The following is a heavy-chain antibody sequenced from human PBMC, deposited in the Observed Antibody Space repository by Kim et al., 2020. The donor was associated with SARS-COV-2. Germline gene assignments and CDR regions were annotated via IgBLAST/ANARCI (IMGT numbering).Heavy chain of an antibody. Sequence: GSLRLSCAASGFTFSTYDMSWVRQAPGKGLEWVSAISSSGEGTFYADSVKGRFTISRDNSRDTLYLQLNNLRAEDTAVYYCVKWGFCSGGRCAQFFQHWGQGTPVSVS. CDR1: GFTFSTYD. D-gene: IGHD2-15*01. CDR3: VKWGFCSGGRCAQFFQH. CDR2: ISSSGEGT. V-gene: IGHV3-23*01. J-gene: IGHJ1*01.